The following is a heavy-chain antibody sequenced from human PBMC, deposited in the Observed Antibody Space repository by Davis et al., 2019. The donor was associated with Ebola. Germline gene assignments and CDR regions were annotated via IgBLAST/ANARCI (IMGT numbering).Heavy chain of an antibody. Sequence: GESLKISCAASGFTFSSYAMSWVRQAPGKGLEWVSAISGSGGSTYYADSVKGRFTISRDNSKNTLYLQMNSLRAEDTAVYYCAKATTFRPNTIFGVVITQYYFDYWGQGTLVTVSS. CDR1: GFTFSSYA. CDR2: ISGSGGST. CDR3: AKATTFRPNTIFGVVITQYYFDY. D-gene: IGHD3-3*01. V-gene: IGHV3-23*01. J-gene: IGHJ4*02.